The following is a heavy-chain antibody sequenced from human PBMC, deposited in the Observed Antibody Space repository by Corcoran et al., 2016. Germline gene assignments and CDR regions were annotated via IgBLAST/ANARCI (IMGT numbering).Heavy chain of an antibody. Sequence: QVQLQQWGAGLLKPSETLSLTCAVYGGSFSGYYWSWIRQPPGKGLEWIGEINHSGSTNYNPSLKSRVTISVDTSKNQFSLKLSSVTAADTAVYYGARGPSGVYNWFDPWCQGTLVTVSS. CDR2: INHSGST. CDR1: GGSFSGYY. J-gene: IGHJ5*02. D-gene: IGHD3-10*01. CDR3: ARGPSGVYNWFDP. V-gene: IGHV4-34*01.